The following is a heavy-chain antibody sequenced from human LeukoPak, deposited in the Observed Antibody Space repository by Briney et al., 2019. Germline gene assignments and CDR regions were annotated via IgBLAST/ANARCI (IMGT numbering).Heavy chain of an antibody. Sequence: PGGSLRLSCAASGFTFSSYGMHWVRQAPGKGLEWVAFIRYDGSNKYYADSVKGRFTISRDNSKNTLYLQMNSLRAEDTAVYYCAKAALWFGEFVGYMDVWGKGTTVTISS. CDR3: AKAALWFGEFVGYMDV. V-gene: IGHV3-30*02. D-gene: IGHD3-10*01. CDR2: IRYDGSNK. CDR1: GFTFSSYG. J-gene: IGHJ6*03.